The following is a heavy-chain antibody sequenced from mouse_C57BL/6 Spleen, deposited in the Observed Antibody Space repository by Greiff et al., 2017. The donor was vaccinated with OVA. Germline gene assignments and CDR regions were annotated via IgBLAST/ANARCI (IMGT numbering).Heavy chain of an antibody. D-gene: IGHD1-1*01. Sequence: EVQGVESGGGLVKPGGSLKLSCAASGFTFSDYGMHWVRQAPEKGLEWVAYISSGSSTIYYADTVKGRFTISRDNAKNTLFLQMTSLRSEDTAMYYCARGATVVATRDYFDYWGQGTTLTVSS. CDR3: ARGATVVATRDYFDY. CDR2: ISSGSSTI. J-gene: IGHJ2*01. CDR1: GFTFSDYG. V-gene: IGHV5-17*01.